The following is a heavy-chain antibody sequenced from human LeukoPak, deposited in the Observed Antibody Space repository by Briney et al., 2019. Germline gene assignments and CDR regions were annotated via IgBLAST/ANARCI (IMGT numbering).Heavy chain of an antibody. CDR1: GGSISSGGYY. D-gene: IGHD3-3*01. V-gene: IGHV4-31*03. CDR2: IYYSGST. J-gene: IGHJ4*02. Sequence: SQTLSLTCTVSGGSISSGGYYWSWIRQHPGKGLEWIGYIYYSGSTYYNPSLKSRVTISVDTSKNQFSLKLSSVTAADTAVYYCARGYVLRFLEWLYSDYWGQGTLVTVSS. CDR3: ARGYVLRFLEWLYSDY.